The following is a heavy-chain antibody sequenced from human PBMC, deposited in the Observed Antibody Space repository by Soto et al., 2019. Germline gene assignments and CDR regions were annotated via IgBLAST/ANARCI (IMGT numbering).Heavy chain of an antibody. J-gene: IGHJ4*02. D-gene: IGHD1-26*01. V-gene: IGHV4-30-2*01. CDR2: IYHSGST. CDR1: GGTISSGDYY. Sequence: SETLSLTCTVSGGTISSGDYYWSWIRQPPGKGLEWIGYIYHSGSTYYNPSLKSRVTISVDRSKNQFSLKLSSVTAADTAVYYCAAGGGLLRSYWGQGTLVTVSS. CDR3: AAGGGLLRSY.